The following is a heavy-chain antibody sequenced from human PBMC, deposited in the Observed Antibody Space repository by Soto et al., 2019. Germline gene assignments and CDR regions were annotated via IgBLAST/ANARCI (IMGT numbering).Heavy chain of an antibody. V-gene: IGHV3-33*01. CDR3: ARSYRSSSFSAAFDI. Sequence: PGGSLRLSCAASGFTFSSYGMHWVRQAPGKGLEWVAVIWYDGSNKYYADSVKGRFTISRDNSKNTLYLQMNSLRAEDTAVYYCARSYRSSSFSAAFDIWGQGTMVTV. CDR2: IWYDGSNK. D-gene: IGHD6-6*01. CDR1: GFTFSSYG. J-gene: IGHJ3*02.